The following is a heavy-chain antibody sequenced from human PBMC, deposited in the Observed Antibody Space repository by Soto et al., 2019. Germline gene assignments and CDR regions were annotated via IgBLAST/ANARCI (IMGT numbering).Heavy chain of an antibody. D-gene: IGHD3-10*01. J-gene: IGHJ4*02. Sequence: EVQLVESGGGLVHPGGSLRLSCAASGFTFSDHYMDWVRQAPGKGLEWVGRSKNKADSYTTEYAASVKGRFTISRDGSKNSLFLQMNSLKTEDTAVYYCTVWGSGNDFGDAWGQGILVTVSS. CDR2: SKNKADSYTT. CDR3: TVWGSGNDFGDA. V-gene: IGHV3-72*01. CDR1: GFTFSDHY.